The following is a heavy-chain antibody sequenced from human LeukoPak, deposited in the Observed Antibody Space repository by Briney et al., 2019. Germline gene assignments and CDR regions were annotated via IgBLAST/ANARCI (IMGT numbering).Heavy chain of an antibody. CDR1: GASIRSGDYY. J-gene: IGHJ3*02. CDR2: IYDSGST. V-gene: IGHV4-30-4*01. Sequence: SQTLSLTCTVSGASIRSGDYYWSWIRQPPGKGLEWIGYIYDSGSTYYNPSLKSRITISVDTSENRFSLKLSSVTATDTAVYYCARDCSGGGCYGAFDIWGQGTMVTVSS. D-gene: IGHD2-15*01. CDR3: ARDCSGGGCYGAFDI.